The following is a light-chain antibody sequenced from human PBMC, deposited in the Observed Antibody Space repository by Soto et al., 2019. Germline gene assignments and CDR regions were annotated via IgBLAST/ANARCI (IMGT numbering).Light chain of an antibody. CDR3: AAWDDSLNGLV. CDR2: NNN. J-gene: IGLJ1*01. Sequence: QSALTQPPSASGTPGQRVTISCSGSSSKIGSNTVNWYQQLPGTAPKLLIYNNNQRPSGVPDRFSGSKSGTSASLAISGLQSEDEADYYCAAWDDSLNGLVFGTGTKLTVL. V-gene: IGLV1-44*01. CDR1: SSKIGSNT.